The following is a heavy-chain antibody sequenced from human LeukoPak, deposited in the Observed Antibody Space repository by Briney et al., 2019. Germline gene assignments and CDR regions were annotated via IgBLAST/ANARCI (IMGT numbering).Heavy chain of an antibody. CDR3: ARGSSGTNNWFDP. CDR2: IIPILGIA. Sequence: SVKVSCKASGGTFSSHAISWVRQAPGQGLEWMGRIIPILGIANYAQKFQGRVTITADKSTSTAYMGLSSLRSEDTAVYYCARGSSGTNNWFDPWGQGTLVTVSS. CDR1: GGTFSSHA. J-gene: IGHJ5*02. V-gene: IGHV1-69*04. D-gene: IGHD3-10*01.